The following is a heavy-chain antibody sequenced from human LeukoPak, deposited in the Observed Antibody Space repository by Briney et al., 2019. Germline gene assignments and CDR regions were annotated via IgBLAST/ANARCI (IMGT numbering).Heavy chain of an antibody. J-gene: IGHJ1*01. V-gene: IGHV3-30-3*01. CDR2: ISYDGSNK. CDR1: GFTFSSYA. Sequence: GGSLRLSCAASGFTFSSYAMHWVRQAPGKGLEWVAVISYDGSNKYYADSVKGRFTISRDNSKNTLYLQMNSLRAEDTAVYYCARDPWDTAMSYFQHWGQGTLVTVSS. D-gene: IGHD5-18*01. CDR3: ARDPWDTAMSYFQH.